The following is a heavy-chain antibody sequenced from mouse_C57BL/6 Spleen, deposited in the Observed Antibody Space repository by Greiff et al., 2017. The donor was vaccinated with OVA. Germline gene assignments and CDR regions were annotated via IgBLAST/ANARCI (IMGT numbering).Heavy chain of an antibody. CDR3: ARKGLITTVVATSYWYFDV. CDR1: GYSFTDYN. J-gene: IGHJ1*03. Sequence: EVQLQQSGPELVKPGASVKISCKASGYSFTDYNMNWVKQSNGKSLEWIGVINPNYGTTSYNQKFKGKATLTVDQSSSTAYMQLNSLTSEDSAVYYCARKGLITTVVATSYWYFDVWGTGTTVTVSS. D-gene: IGHD1-1*01. CDR2: INPNYGTT. V-gene: IGHV1-39*01.